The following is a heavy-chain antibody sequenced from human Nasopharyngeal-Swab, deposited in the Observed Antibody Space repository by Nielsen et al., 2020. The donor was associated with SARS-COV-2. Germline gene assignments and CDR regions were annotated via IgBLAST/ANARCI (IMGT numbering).Heavy chain of an antibody. CDR1: GFTLSSYW. D-gene: IGHD3-3*01. CDR3: ARDELDCWSGYNWFDP. CDR2: ISGDVSKT. V-gene: IGHV3-74*01. Sequence: GESLKIPCEASGFTLSSYWIHWVRQAPGNGLVWVARISGDVSKTFYADSVKDRFTISRDNAKNTLYLQMNSLRAADTAVYYCARDELDCWSGYNWFDPWGQGTLVTVSS. J-gene: IGHJ5*02.